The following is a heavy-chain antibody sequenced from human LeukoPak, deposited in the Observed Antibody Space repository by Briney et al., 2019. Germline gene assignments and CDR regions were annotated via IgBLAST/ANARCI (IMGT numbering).Heavy chain of an antibody. CDR3: ARHPDLTGYSILDAFDI. D-gene: IGHD3-9*01. CDR2: ISSSSSYI. J-gene: IGHJ3*02. CDR1: GFTFSSYS. V-gene: IGHV3-21*01. Sequence: GGSLRLSCAASGFTFSSYSMNWVRQAPGKGLEWVSSISSSSSYIYYADSVKGRFTISRDNAKNSLYLQMNSLRAEDTAVYYCARHPDLTGYSILDAFDIWGQGTMVTVSS.